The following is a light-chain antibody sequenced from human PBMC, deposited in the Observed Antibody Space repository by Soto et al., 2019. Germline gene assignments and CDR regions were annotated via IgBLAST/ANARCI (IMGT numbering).Light chain of an antibody. CDR1: QSVRSSF. J-gene: IGKJ2*01. CDR2: DVS. Sequence: ESVLTQSPATLSLSPGERATLSCRASQSVRSSFFAWYQQKPGQAPRLLIYDVSIRATGIPDRFSGSGSGTDFTLTINRLEPEDFAVYYCQQYENSVMYTYGQGTKPEIK. CDR3: QQYENSVMYT. V-gene: IGKV3-20*01.